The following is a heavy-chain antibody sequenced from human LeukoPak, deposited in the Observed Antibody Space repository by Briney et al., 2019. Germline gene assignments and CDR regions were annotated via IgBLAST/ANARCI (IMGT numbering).Heavy chain of an antibody. J-gene: IGHJ4*02. V-gene: IGHV3-33*01. CDR1: GFTFSNYD. CDR2: IWYDGSNK. CDR3: ARHGYNYGFDY. D-gene: IGHD5-24*01. Sequence: PGRSLRLSCAACGFTFSNYDVHWVRQAPGKGLEWVAVIWYDGSNKYYVDSVKGRFTISRDISKNTLYLQMNSLSAEDTAVYYCARHGYNYGFDYWGQGTLVTVSS.